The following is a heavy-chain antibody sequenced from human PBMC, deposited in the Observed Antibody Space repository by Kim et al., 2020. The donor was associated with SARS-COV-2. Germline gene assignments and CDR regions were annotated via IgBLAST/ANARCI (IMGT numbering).Heavy chain of an antibody. J-gene: IGHJ5*02. V-gene: IGHV4-39*01. CDR2: IYYSGST. CDR1: GGSISSSSYY. Sequence: SETLSLTCTVSGGSISSSSYYWGWIRQPPGKGLEWIGSIYYSGSTYYNPSLKSRVTISVDTSKNQFSLKLSSVTAADTAVYYCASLSRLRFFLKSNWFDPWGQGTLVTVSS. CDR3: ASLSRLRFFLKSNWFDP. D-gene: IGHD3-3*01.